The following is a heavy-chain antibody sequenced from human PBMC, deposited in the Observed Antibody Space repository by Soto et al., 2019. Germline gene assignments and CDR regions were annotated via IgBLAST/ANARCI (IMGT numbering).Heavy chain of an antibody. D-gene: IGHD5-12*01. CDR1: GFTFSSYA. CDR3: AKSGWLQLRGYFDY. J-gene: IGHJ4*02. CDR2: ISYDGSNK. Sequence: LRLSCAASGFTFSSYAMHWVRQAPGKGLEWVAVISYDGSNKYYADSVKGRFTISRDNSKNTLYLQMNSLRAEDTAVYYCAKSGWLQLRGYFDYWGQGTLVTVSS. V-gene: IGHV3-30*18.